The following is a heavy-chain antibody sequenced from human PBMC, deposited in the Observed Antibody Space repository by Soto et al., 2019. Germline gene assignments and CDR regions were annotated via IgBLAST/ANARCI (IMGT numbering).Heavy chain of an antibody. Sequence: QMQLVQSGSEVKKPGSSVKVSCKTSGGTFSVFAINWVRQGPGQGLEWMGVITPMFGPANYAQKFQGRITITADKSTTTVDMEMVSLKSEDKAVYYCARGDYAWGSDRLQVWFDPWGQGTLVSVSS. J-gene: IGHJ5*02. CDR1: GGTFSVFA. CDR3: ARGDYAWGSDRLQVWFDP. V-gene: IGHV1-69*06. D-gene: IGHD3-16*02. CDR2: ITPMFGPA.